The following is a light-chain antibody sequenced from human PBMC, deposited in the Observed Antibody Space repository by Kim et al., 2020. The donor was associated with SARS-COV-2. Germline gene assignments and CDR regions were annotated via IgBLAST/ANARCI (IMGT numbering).Light chain of an antibody. CDR1: QGISNY. J-gene: IGKJ2*01. CDR3: QKYNSAPNT. CDR2: AAS. V-gene: IGKV1-27*01. Sequence: SASVEDRDTITCRASQGISNYLAWYQLKPGKIPRLLIYAASTLQSGVPSRFSGRGSGTDFTLTISSLQPEDVATYYCQKYNSAPNTFGQGTKLEI.